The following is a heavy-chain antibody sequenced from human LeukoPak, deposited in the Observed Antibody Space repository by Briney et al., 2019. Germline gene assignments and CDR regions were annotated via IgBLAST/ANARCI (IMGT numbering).Heavy chain of an antibody. J-gene: IGHJ3*02. V-gene: IGHV3-48*03. CDR3: ARERGRAGYSGYDSPNDAFDI. Sequence: GGSLRLSCAASGFTFSSYAMNWVRQAPGKGLEWVSYISSSGSTIYYADSVKGRFTISRDNAKNSLYLQMNSLRAEDTAVYYCARERGRAGYSGYDSPNDAFDIWGQGTMVTVSS. D-gene: IGHD5-12*01. CDR2: ISSSGSTI. CDR1: GFTFSSYA.